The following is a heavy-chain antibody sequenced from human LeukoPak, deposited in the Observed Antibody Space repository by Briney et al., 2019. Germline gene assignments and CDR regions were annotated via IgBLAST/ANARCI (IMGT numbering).Heavy chain of an antibody. D-gene: IGHD6-13*01. CDR3: ARAADHDY. CDR2: ISYDGSNK. Sequence: PGGSLRLSCAASGFTFSNYAMHWVRQAPGKGLEWVAVISYDGSNKYYADSVKGRFTISRDNSKNTLYLQMNSLRAEDTAVYYCARAADHDYWGQGTLVTVSS. CDR1: GFTFSNYA. J-gene: IGHJ4*02. V-gene: IGHV3-30*04.